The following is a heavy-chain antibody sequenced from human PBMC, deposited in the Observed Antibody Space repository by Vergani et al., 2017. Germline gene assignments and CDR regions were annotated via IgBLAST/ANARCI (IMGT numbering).Heavy chain of an antibody. CDR3: AKDWRGYSFLAAYYFDY. CDR1: GFTFSSYA. V-gene: IGHV3-23*01. Sequence: EVQLLESGGGLVQPGGSLRLSCAASGFTFSSYAMSWVRQAPGKGLEWVSAISGSGGSTYYADSVKGRFTISRDNSKNTLYLQRNSLRAEDTAVYYCAKDWRGYSFLAAYYFDYWGQGTLVTVSS. D-gene: IGHD4-11*01. CDR2: ISGSGGST. J-gene: IGHJ4*02.